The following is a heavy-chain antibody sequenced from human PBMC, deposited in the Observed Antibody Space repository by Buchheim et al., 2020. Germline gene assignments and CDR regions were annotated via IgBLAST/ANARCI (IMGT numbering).Heavy chain of an antibody. CDR3: ARDPGLRLERRAFFDY. V-gene: IGHV1-8*01. CDR1: GYTFTSYD. Sequence: QVQLVQSGAEVKKPGASVKVSCKASGYTFTSYDINWVRQATGQGLEWMGWMNPNSGNTGYAQKFQGRVTMTRNTSKSTAYLELSSLRSDDTAVYYCARDPGLRLERRAFFDYWGQGTL. J-gene: IGHJ4*02. D-gene: IGHD3-3*01. CDR2: MNPNSGNT.